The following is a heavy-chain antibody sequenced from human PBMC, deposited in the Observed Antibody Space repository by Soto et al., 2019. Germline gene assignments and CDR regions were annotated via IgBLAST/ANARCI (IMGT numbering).Heavy chain of an antibody. V-gene: IGHV1-24*01. D-gene: IGHD2-15*01. CDR3: ATPIPIVVVVAATQGAFDI. Sequence: ASVKVSCKVSGYTLTELSMHWVRQAPGKGLEWMGGFDPEDGETIYAQKFQGRVTMTEDTSTDTAYMELSSLRSEDTAVYYCATPIPIVVVVAATQGAFDIWGRGTMVTVSS. J-gene: IGHJ3*02. CDR2: FDPEDGET. CDR1: GYTLTELS.